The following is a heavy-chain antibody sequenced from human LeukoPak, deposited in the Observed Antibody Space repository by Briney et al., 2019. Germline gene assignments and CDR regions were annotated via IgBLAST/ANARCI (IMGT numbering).Heavy chain of an antibody. D-gene: IGHD3-22*01. CDR1: GFTFSNYG. Sequence: PGESLRLSCAVSGFTFSNYGMHWVRQAPDKGLEWVAFIRYDESHKYYADSVKGRFTISRDNSKNTLYLQMSSLRADDTAVFYCAKDSGYYKGYFDYWGQGTLVTVSS. V-gene: IGHV3-30*02. CDR2: IRYDESHK. CDR3: AKDSGYYKGYFDY. J-gene: IGHJ4*02.